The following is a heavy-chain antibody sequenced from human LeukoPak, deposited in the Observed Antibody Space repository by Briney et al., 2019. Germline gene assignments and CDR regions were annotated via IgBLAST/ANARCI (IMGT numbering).Heavy chain of an antibody. CDR1: GYTFTSYG. D-gene: IGHD3-10*01. J-gene: IGHJ6*03. CDR2: ISAYNGNT. V-gene: IGHV1-18*01. Sequence: ASVKVSCKAPGYTFTSYGISWVRQAPGQGLEWMGWISAYNGNTNYAQKLQGRVTMTTDTSTSTAYMELRSLRSDDTAVYYCARSSGARNGRNYYYYYMDVWGKGTTVTVSS. CDR3: ARSSGARNGRNYYYYYMDV.